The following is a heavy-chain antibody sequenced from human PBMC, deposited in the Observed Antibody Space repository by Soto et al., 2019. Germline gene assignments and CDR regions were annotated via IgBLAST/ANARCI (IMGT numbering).Heavy chain of an antibody. CDR1: GDTFNHDF. J-gene: IGHJ4*02. Sequence: TLKISCTAYGDTFNHDFMSWIRQAPGKGLEWVSYISSSGSPLYYADSVKGRFTISRDNAKNSLYLQMSSLRAEDTALYYCAGEPSLTSKVDHWGQGA. D-gene: IGHD4-4*01. V-gene: IGHV3-11*01. CDR3: AGEPSLTSKVDH. CDR2: ISSSGSPL.